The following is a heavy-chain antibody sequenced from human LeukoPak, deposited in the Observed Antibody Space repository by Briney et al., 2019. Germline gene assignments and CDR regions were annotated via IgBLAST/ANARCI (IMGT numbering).Heavy chain of an antibody. D-gene: IGHD3-3*01. Sequence: ASVKVSCKASGYTFTSYYMHWVRQAPGQGLEWMGIINPSGGSTSYAQKFQGRVTITADKSTSTAYMELSSLRSEDTAVYYCASGLDFWSGQFSPWGQGTLVTVSS. V-gene: IGHV1-46*01. J-gene: IGHJ5*02. CDR2: INPSGGST. CDR3: ASGLDFWSGQFSP. CDR1: GYTFTSYY.